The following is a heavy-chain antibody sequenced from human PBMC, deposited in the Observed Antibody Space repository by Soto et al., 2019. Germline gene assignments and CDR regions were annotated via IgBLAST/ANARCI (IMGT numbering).Heavy chain of an antibody. Sequence: GGSLRLSCAASGFTFSSYAMSWVRQAPGKGLEWVSAISGSGGSTYYAESVKGRFTISRDNSKNTLYLQMNSLRAEDTAVYYCAKDLTPSYDSSGYRPSDAFDIWGQGTMVTVSS. V-gene: IGHV3-23*01. CDR3: AKDLTPSYDSSGYRPSDAFDI. CDR1: GFTFSSYA. D-gene: IGHD3-22*01. CDR2: ISGSGGST. J-gene: IGHJ3*02.